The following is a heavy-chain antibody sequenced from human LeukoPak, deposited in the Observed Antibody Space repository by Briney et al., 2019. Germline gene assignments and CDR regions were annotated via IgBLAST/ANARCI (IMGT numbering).Heavy chain of an antibody. CDR3: ARQPYYYDSSGYYVSWFDP. Sequence: GSLRLSCAASGFTVSSNYMSWVRQAPGKGLEWVSVIYSGGSTYYADSVKGRFTISRDNSKNTLYLQMNSLRAEDTAVYYCARQPYYYDSSGYYVSWFDPWGQGTLVTVSS. V-gene: IGHV3-53*01. D-gene: IGHD3-22*01. CDR1: GFTVSSNY. J-gene: IGHJ5*02. CDR2: IYSGGST.